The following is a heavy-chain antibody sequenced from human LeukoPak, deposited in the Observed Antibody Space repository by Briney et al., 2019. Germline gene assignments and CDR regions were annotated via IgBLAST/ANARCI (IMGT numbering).Heavy chain of an antibody. Sequence: GGSLRLSCAASGFTFSTYFMHWVRQAPGKRLEWVSYISSSSSDSIYYADSVKGRFTISRDNAENSLYLQMNSLRDEDTAVYYCARAMRSGYDYWGQGTLVTVSS. V-gene: IGHV3-48*02. CDR3: ARAMRSGYDY. D-gene: IGHD5-12*01. CDR1: GFTFSTYF. CDR2: ISSSSSDSI. J-gene: IGHJ4*02.